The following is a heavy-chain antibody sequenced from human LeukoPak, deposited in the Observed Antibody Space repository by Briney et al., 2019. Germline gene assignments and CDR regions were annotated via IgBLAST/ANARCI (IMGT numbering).Heavy chain of an antibody. CDR3: AKAEERGYSYGHPDY. D-gene: IGHD5-18*01. V-gene: IGHV3-30*02. CDR1: GFTFSSYG. CDR2: IRYDGSNK. Sequence: GGSLRLSCAASGFTFSSYGMHWVRQAPGKGLEWVAFIRYDGSNKYYADSVKGRFTISRDNSKNTLYLQMNSLSADDTAVYYCAKAEERGYSYGHPDYWGQGTLVTVSS. J-gene: IGHJ4*02.